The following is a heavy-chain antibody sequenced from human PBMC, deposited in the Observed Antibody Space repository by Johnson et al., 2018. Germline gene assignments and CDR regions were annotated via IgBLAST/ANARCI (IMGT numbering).Heavy chain of an antibody. CDR1: GFPFSDHW. J-gene: IGHJ3*02. V-gene: IGHV3-74*01. CDR2: IRGDGSTT. Sequence: VQLQESGGGLVQPGGSLRLSCVASGFPFSDHWAFWVRQFPGKGLERVSRIRGDGSTTPYADSVRGRFTISRDTAKNTVYLQMSSMTVDDTAMYYCTRDWRNGAWDIWGAGTMVTV. D-gene: IGHD1-1*01. CDR3: TRDWRNGAWDI.